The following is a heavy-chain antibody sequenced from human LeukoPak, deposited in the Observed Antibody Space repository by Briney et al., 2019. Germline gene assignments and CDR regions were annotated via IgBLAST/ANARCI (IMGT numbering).Heavy chain of an antibody. V-gene: IGHV1-69*13. CDR2: IIPIFGTT. CDR1: GGTFSSYA. Sequence: SVKVSYKASGGTFSSYAISWVRQAPGQGLEWMGGIIPIFGTTNHAQKLQGRVTITADESTSTAYMELSSLRSEDTAVYYCALLATTVVTRFDYWGQGTLVTVSS. J-gene: IGHJ4*02. CDR3: ALLATTVVTRFDY. D-gene: IGHD4-23*01.